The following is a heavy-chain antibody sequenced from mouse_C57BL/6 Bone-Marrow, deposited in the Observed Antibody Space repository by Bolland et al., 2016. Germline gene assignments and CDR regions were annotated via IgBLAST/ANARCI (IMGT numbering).Heavy chain of an antibody. CDR2: GNGST. Sequence: GNGSTNYNEKFKGKATFTADTSSNTAYMQLSSLTTEDSAIYYCARGRPPDDAMDYWGQGTLV. CDR3: ARGRPPDDAMDY. J-gene: IGHJ3*01. D-gene: IGHD1-1*02. V-gene: IGHV1-9*01.